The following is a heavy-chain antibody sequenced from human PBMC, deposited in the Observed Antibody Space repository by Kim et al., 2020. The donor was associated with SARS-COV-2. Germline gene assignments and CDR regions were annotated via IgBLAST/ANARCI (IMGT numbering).Heavy chain of an antibody. CDR1: GFTFSSYA. Sequence: GGSLRLSCAASGFTFSSYAMSWVRQAPGKGLEWVSAISGSGGSTYYADSVKGRFTISRDNSKNTLYLQMNSLRAEDTAVYYCAKDLHDYDILTGYYEWFDYWGQGTLVTVSS. CDR3: AKDLHDYDILTGYYEWFDY. CDR2: ISGSGGST. V-gene: IGHV3-23*01. J-gene: IGHJ4*02. D-gene: IGHD3-9*01.